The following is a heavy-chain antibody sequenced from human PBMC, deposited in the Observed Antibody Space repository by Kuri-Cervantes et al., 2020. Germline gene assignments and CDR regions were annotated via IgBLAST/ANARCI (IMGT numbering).Heavy chain of an antibody. D-gene: IGHD2-15*01. CDR2: INPGSGST. J-gene: IGHJ5*02. V-gene: IGHV1-46*01. Sequence: ASVKVSCKASGYIFTNYQMHWVRQTPGQGLEWMGIINPGSGSTSYAQKFQGRVSMTRDTSTSTVYMELSSLTSDDTAVYYCVRDPCSSGSCYNWFDPWGQGTLVTVSS. CDR3: VRDPCSSGSCYNWFDP. CDR1: GYIFTNYQ.